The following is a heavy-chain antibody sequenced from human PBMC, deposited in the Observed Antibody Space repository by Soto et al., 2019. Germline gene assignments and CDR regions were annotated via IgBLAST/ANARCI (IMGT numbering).Heavy chain of an antibody. CDR2: IYSGGGT. Sequence: PGGSLRLSCAASGFTVSSNYMTWVRQAPGKGLEWVSVIYSGGGTYYADSVKGRFTISRDNSKSTLYLQMNSLRAEDTAVYYCGRSGEDYGASAVARWGQGTVATFSS. J-gene: IGHJ4*02. D-gene: IGHD4-17*01. CDR1: GFTVSSNY. V-gene: IGHV3-66*01. CDR3: GRSGEDYGASAVAR.